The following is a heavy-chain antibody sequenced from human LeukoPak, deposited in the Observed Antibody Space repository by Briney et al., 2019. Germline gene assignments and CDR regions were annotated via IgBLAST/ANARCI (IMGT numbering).Heavy chain of an antibody. CDR2: INPNSGGA. CDR3: ARESGGYYGGAFDY. J-gene: IGHJ4*02. V-gene: IGHV1-2*02. CDR1: GYTFTGSY. D-gene: IGHD3-22*01. Sequence: ASVKVSCKASGYTFTGSYMHWVRQAPGQGLEWMGWINPNSGGANYAQNFQGRVTMTRDTSISTAYMELSRLRSDDTAVYYCARESGGYYGGAFDYWGQGTLVTVSS.